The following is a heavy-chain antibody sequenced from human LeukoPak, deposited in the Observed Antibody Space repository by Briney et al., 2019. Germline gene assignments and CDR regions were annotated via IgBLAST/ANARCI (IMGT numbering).Heavy chain of an antibody. Sequence: PGGSLRLSCAASGFTFNGYWMGWVRQAPGKGLEWVANLNQDGSEKYYVDSVRGRFTISRDNAKNSLYLQMNTLRAEDTAVYYCARFGVPDNSGTSFQHWGQGTLVTVSS. CDR1: GFTFNGYW. D-gene: IGHD3-22*01. CDR3: ARFGVPDNSGTSFQH. J-gene: IGHJ1*01. V-gene: IGHV3-7*01. CDR2: LNQDGSEK.